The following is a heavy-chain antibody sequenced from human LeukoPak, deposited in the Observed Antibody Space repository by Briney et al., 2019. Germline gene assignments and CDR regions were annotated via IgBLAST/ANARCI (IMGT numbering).Heavy chain of an antibody. CDR3: ARDIEAAGLFLDY. CDR1: GFTFSSYW. V-gene: IGHV3-7*01. D-gene: IGHD6-13*01. J-gene: IGHJ4*02. CDR2: MKYDGSEK. Sequence: GESLRISCAASGFTFSSYWMSWVRQAPGKELEWVANMKYDGSEKYYVDSVKGRFTISRDNAKNSLYLQMNTLRAEDTAVYYCARDIEAAGLFLDYWGQGTLVTVSS.